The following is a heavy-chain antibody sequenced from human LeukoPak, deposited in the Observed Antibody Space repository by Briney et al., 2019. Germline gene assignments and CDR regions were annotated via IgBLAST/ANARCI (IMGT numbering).Heavy chain of an antibody. Sequence: GGSLRLSCAASGFTFSSYSMNWVRQAPGKGLEWVSSISSSSTYIYYVDSVKGHFTISRDNSKNTLYVEMNSLRAEDTAVYYCAKSHHVTAIDYWGQGTLVTVSS. CDR2: ISSSSTYI. V-gene: IGHV3-21*04. CDR3: AKSHHVTAIDY. J-gene: IGHJ4*02. D-gene: IGHD2-21*02. CDR1: GFTFSSYS.